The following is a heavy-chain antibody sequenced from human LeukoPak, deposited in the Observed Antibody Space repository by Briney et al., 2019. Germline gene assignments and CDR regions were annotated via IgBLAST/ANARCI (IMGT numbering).Heavy chain of an antibody. J-gene: IGHJ5*02. CDR3: ARGDCSSTSCFTNWFDP. D-gene: IGHD2-2*02. Sequence: PSETLSLTCTVSGGSISSYNWNWIRQPPGKGLEWIGYIYHSGSTNYNPSLKSRVSISLDTSENRFSLKLSSVTAADTAVYYCARGDCSSTSCFTNWFDPWGQGTLVTVSS. CDR1: GGSISSYN. CDR2: IYHSGST. V-gene: IGHV4-59*01.